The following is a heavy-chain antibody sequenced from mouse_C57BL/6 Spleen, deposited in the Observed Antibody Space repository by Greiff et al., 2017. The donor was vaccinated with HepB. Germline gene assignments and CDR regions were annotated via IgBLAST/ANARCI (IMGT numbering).Heavy chain of an antibody. V-gene: IGHV1-53*01. Sequence: QVQLQQPGTELVKPGASVKLSCKASGYTFTSYWMHWVKQRPGQGLEWIGNINPSNGGTNYNEKFKSKATLTVDKSSSTAYMQLSGLTSEDSAVYYCASSIPITTVVDWYFDVWGTGTTVTVSS. J-gene: IGHJ1*03. CDR3: ASSIPITTVVDWYFDV. D-gene: IGHD1-1*01. CDR2: INPSNGGT. CDR1: GYTFTSYW.